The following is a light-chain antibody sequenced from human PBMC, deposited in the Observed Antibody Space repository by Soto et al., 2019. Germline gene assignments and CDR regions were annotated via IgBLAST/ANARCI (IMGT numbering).Light chain of an antibody. Sequence: QSVLTQPASVSGSPGQSITISCTGTSSDVGCYNYVSWYQQHPGKAPKLMIYDVSYRLSVVSDRFSGSKSGNTASLTISGLQSEDEADDYCDSYTSGSSYVFGTGTKVTVL. CDR2: DVS. V-gene: IGLV2-14*01. J-gene: IGLJ1*01. CDR1: SSDVGCYNY. CDR3: DSYTSGSSYV.